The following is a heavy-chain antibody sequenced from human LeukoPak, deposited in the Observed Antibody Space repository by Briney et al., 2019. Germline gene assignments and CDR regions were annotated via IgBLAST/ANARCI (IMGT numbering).Heavy chain of an antibody. CDR3: ARGLIYCGGDCYNY. CDR2: ISAYNGNT. CDR1: GGTFSSYG. V-gene: IGHV1-18*01. Sequence: ASVKVSCKASGGTFSSYGISWVRQAPGQGLEWMGWISAYNGNTNYAQKLQGRVTMTTDTSTSTAYMELRSLRSDDTAVYYCARGLIYCGGDCYNYWGQGTLVTVSS. D-gene: IGHD2-21*02. J-gene: IGHJ4*02.